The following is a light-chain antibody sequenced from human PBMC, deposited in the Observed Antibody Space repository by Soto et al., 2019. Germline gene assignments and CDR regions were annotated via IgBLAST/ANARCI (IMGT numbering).Light chain of an antibody. CDR1: QSVSSN. V-gene: IGKV3-15*01. CDR3: QQDNNWPPQIT. Sequence: EIVMTQSPATLSVSPGERATRSCRASQSVSSNLAWNQQKPGQAPRLHIYGASTRANGIPAWFSGSGSGTEFTLTISSLQSEDFAVYYCQQDNNWPPQITVGQGTLLEIK. CDR2: GAS. J-gene: IGKJ5*01.